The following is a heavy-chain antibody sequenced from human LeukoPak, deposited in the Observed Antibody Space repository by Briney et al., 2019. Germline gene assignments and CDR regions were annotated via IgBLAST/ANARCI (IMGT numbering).Heavy chain of an antibody. D-gene: IGHD4-17*01. J-gene: IGHJ4*02. V-gene: IGHV1-3*01. CDR1: GYTFTSYA. CDR2: INAGNGNT. Sequence: VASVKVSCKASGYTFTSYAMHWVRQAPGQRLEWMGWINAGNGNTKYSQKFQGRVTITRDTSASTAYMELSSLRSEDTAVYYCATDLWEWATVTTCWGQGTLVTVSS. CDR3: ATDLWEWATVTTC.